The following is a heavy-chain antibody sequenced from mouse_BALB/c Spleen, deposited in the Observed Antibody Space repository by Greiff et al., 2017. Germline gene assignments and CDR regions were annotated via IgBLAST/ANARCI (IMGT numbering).Heavy chain of an antibody. J-gene: IGHJ3*01. Sequence: VKLVESGPGLVAPSQSLSITCTVSGFSLTSYGVHWVRQPPGKGLEWLGVIWAGGSTNYNSALMSRLSISKDNSKSQVFLKMNSLQTDDTAMYYCAREFDYGSFAYWGQGTLVTVSA. CDR3: AREFDYGSFAY. CDR1: GFSLTSYG. CDR2: IWAGGST. V-gene: IGHV2-9*02. D-gene: IGHD2-4*01.